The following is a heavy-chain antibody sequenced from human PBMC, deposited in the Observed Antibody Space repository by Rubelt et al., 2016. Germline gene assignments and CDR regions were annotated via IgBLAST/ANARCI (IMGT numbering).Heavy chain of an antibody. J-gene: IGHJ4*02. CDR2: ITSGSDII. CDR1: GFSFSDYS. D-gene: IGHD1-26*01. Sequence: EVQLLESGGGLVQPGGSLRLSCAASGFSFSDYSMNWVRQAPGKGLEWLSYITSGSDIIHYADSVKGRLTISRDNPKNTLYLQMNSLRAEDMAVYYCAKDLGASNYFDYWGQGTQVTVSS. CDR3: AKDLGASNYFDY. V-gene: IGHV3-48*01.